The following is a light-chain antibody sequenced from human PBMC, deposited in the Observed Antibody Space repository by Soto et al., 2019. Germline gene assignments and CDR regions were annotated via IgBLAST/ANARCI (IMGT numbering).Light chain of an antibody. CDR1: QSISNW. J-gene: IGKJ1*01. CDR2: KAS. V-gene: IGKV1-5*03. CDR3: QQYDSLWT. Sequence: DIQMTQSPTTLSASVGDRVTITCRASQSISNWLAWYQQKPGEAPKVLIFKASISESGVPSRFSGSGSGTDFTLTISSLQPEDFATYYCQQYDSLWTFGQETKVEIK.